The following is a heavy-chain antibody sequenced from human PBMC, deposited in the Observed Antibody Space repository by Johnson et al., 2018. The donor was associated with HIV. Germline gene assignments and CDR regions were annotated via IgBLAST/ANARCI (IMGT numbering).Heavy chain of an antibody. CDR1: GFTFSYYA. CDR3: AKDQSSSAFHALDI. Sequence: VHLVESGGGLVQPGGSLRLSCAASGFTFSYYAMRWVRQAPGKGLEWVSAISGPGDNTYYADSVKGRFTISRDNAKNTLFLQMTSLRGEDTAKYYCAKDQSSSAFHALDIWGQGTVVTVS. CDR2: ISGPGDNT. J-gene: IGHJ3*02. V-gene: IGHV3-23*04. D-gene: IGHD2-15*01.